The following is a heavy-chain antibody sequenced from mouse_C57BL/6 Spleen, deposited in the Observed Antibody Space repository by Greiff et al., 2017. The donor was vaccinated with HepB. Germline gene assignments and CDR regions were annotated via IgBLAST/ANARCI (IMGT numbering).Heavy chain of an antibody. V-gene: IGHV1-82*01. D-gene: IGHD1-1*01. CDR2: IYPGDGDT. CDR3: ARTTVVAADWYFDV. J-gene: IGHJ1*03. Sequence: QVQLQQSGPELVKPGASVKISCKASGYAFSSSWMNWVKQRPGKGLEWIGRIYPGDGDTNYNGKFKGKATLTADKSSSTAYMQLSSLTSEDSAVCFCARTTVVAADWYFDVWGTGTTVTVSS. CDR1: GYAFSSSW.